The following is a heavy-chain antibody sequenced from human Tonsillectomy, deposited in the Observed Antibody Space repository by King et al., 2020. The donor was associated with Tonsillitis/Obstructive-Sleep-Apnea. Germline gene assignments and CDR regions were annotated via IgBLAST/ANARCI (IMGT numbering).Heavy chain of an antibody. V-gene: IGHV3-30*01. CDR1: GFTFSGYA. Sequence: VQLVESGGGVVQPERSLRLSCAASGFTFSGYAMHWVRQAPAKGLEWVAVISDDGGNKFYADSVKGRFTISRDTFKNTLYLQMNSLRAEDTALYYCARTMVQGVIILPDYWGQGTLVTVSS. CDR3: ARTMVQGVIILPDY. CDR2: ISDDGGNK. D-gene: IGHD3-10*01. J-gene: IGHJ4*02.